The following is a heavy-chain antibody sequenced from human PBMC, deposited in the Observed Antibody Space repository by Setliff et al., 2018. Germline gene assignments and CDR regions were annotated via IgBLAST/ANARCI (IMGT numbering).Heavy chain of an antibody. CDR2: IYYTGIT. V-gene: IGHV4-39*01. D-gene: IGHD2-2*01. CDR3: VRTFNGSPADR. Sequence: SETLSLTCTVSGDSINTPTYHWGWVRQPPGKGLEWIGLIYYTGITYYNPSLKSRVTISEDMSENQISLKLNPVTAADTAVYYCVRTFNGSPADRWGQGTPVTVSS. J-gene: IGHJ5*02. CDR1: GDSINTPTYH.